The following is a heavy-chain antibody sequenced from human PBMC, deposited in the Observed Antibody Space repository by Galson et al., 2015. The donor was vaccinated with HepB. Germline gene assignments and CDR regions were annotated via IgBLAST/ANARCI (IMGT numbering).Heavy chain of an antibody. V-gene: IGHV1-18*01. J-gene: IGHJ4*02. D-gene: IGHD3-3*01. CDR3: ARAGAYYDFWSGYLPFDY. Sequence: SVKVSCKASGYTFTSYGISWVRQAPGQGLEWMGWISAYNGNTNYAQKLQGRVTMTTDTSTSTAYMELRSLRSDDTAVYYCARAGAYYDFWSGYLPFDYWGQGTLVTVSS. CDR1: GYTFTSYG. CDR2: ISAYNGNT.